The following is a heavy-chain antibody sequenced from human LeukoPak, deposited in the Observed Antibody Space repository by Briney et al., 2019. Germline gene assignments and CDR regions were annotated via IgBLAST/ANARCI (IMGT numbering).Heavy chain of an antibody. CDR2: ISGSGGSI. CDR1: GFTFSSYA. D-gene: IGHD2-2*01. V-gene: IGHV3-23*01. J-gene: IGHJ4*02. Sequence: GGSLRLSCAASGFTFSSYAMSWVRQVPGKGLEWVSGISGSGGSIYHADSVKGRFTISRDNSKNTLYLQMNSLRAEDTAVYYCAKDQVSTSGCFDYWGQGTLATVSS. CDR3: AKDQVSTSGCFDY.